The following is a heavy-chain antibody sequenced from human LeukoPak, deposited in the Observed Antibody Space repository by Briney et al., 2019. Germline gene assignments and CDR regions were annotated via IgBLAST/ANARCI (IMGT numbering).Heavy chain of an antibody. V-gene: IGHV3-30*18. J-gene: IGHJ4*02. CDR2: ISSDGSHK. Sequence: GGSLRLSCSASGFTFSNYGMHWVRQAPGKGLEWLAVISSDGSHKFYGDSVTGRFTISRDNSKNTLYLQMNSLRAEDTAVYYCANDRGYSFDYWGQGTLVTVSS. D-gene: IGHD3-22*01. CDR3: ANDRGYSFDY. CDR1: GFTFSNYG.